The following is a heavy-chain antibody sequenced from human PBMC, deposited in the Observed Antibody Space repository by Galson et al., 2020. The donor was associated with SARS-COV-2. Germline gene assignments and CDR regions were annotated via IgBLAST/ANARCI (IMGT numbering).Heavy chain of an antibody. D-gene: IGHD6-19*01. CDR2: IYTSGIT. J-gene: IGHJ4*02. Sequence: SETLSLTCTVSGASISTYSWSWIRQPAGKGLEWIGRIYTSGITNYNPSLKSRVTMSLDTSKNQFSLKLTSVTAADTATYYCAREYSQQWLVRGEFDSWGQGTLVTVSS. CDR3: AREYSQQWLVRGEFDS. CDR1: GASISTYS. V-gene: IGHV4-4*07.